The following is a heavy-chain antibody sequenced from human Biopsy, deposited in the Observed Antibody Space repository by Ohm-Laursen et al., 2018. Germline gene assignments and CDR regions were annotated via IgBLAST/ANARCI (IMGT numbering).Heavy chain of an antibody. CDR2: IYYTGST. D-gene: IGHD1-26*01. CDR1: GGSISSYY. CDR3: ARHAPSYSGSYWRYFDL. Sequence: SDTLSLTCTVSGGSISSYYWSWIRQPPGKGLEWIGYIYYTGSTNYNPSLKSRVTISVDPSMNRLSLRLTSVTAADTAVYYCARHAPSYSGSYWRYFDLWGRGTLVTVSS. V-gene: IGHV4-59*08. J-gene: IGHJ2*01.